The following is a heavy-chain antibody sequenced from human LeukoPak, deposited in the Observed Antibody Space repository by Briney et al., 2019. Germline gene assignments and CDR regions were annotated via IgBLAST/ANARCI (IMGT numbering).Heavy chain of an antibody. D-gene: IGHD6-6*01. V-gene: IGHV4-31*03. CDR3: ARSSIAALD. CDR1: GXSISSGGYY. Sequence: SETLSLTCTVSGXSISSGGYYWSWIRQHPGKGLEWIGYIYYSGSTYYNPSPKSRVTISVDTSKNQFSLKLSSVTAADTAVYYCARSSIAALDWGQGTLVTVSS. J-gene: IGHJ4*02. CDR2: IYYSGST.